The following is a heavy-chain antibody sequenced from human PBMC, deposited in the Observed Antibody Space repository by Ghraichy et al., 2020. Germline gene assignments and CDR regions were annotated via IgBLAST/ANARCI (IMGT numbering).Heavy chain of an antibody. CDR2: IIPIFGTA. V-gene: IGHV1-69*13. J-gene: IGHJ6*02. D-gene: IGHD5-18*01. CDR3: ATYTAPGTYYYYGMDV. Sequence: SVKVSCKASGGTFSSYAISWVRQAPGQGLEWMGGIIPIFGTANYAQKFQGRVTITADESTSTAYMELSSLRSEDTAVYYCATYTAPGTYYYYGMDVWGQGTTVTVSS. CDR1: GGTFSSYA.